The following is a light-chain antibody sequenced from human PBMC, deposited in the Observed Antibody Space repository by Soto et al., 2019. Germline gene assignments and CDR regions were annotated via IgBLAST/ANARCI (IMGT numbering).Light chain of an antibody. Sequence: QSALTQPPSASGSPGQSVTISCTGTSSDVGKYDYVSWFQHHPGKAPKLIIYEVSKRPSGVPDRFSGSKSGSTASLTVSGLQTEDEADYYCQSYDTGLTGHVLFGGGTKLTVL. CDR1: SSDVGKYDY. CDR3: QSYDTGLTGHVL. V-gene: IGLV2-8*01. CDR2: EVS. J-gene: IGLJ2*01.